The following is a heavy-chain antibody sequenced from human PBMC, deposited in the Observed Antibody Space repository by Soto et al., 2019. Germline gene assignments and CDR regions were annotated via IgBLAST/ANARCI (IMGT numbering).Heavy chain of an antibody. CDR1: GFTFSSYA. Sequence: GGSLRLSCAASGFTFSSYAMSWVRQAPGKGLEWVSAISGSGGSTYYADSVKGRFTISRDNSKNTLYLQMNSLRAEDTAVYYCAKLPSLVLGSSSGRYFDYWGQGTLVTVSS. CDR3: AKLPSLVLGSSSGRYFDY. J-gene: IGHJ4*02. CDR2: ISGSGGST. D-gene: IGHD6-6*01. V-gene: IGHV3-23*01.